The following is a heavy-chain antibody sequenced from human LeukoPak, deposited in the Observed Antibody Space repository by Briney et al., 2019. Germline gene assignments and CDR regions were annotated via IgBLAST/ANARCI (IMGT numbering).Heavy chain of an antibody. V-gene: IGHV1-8*01. CDR1: GYTFTSYD. CDR3: ARGNGELVGFDS. Sequence: ASVKLSCKASGYTFTSYDTNWVREATGQGLEWVGWINPNSGNTSYAQKLQGRVTMTRNKSISTAYMELSSLRSEDTAVYYCARGNGELVGFDSWGQGTLVTVSS. J-gene: IGHJ4*02. CDR2: INPNSGNT. D-gene: IGHD6-6*01.